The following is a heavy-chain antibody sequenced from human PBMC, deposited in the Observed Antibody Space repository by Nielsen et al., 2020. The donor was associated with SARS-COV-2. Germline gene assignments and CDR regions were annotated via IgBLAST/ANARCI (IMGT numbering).Heavy chain of an antibody. V-gene: IGHV1-2*06. Sequence: ASVKVSCKASGYTFTDYYMHWVRQAPGQGLEWMGRINPNRGGTNYAQKFQGRVTMTRDTSISTAYMELSRLRSDDTAVYYCASSSSGWYLYYFDYWGQGTLVTVSS. J-gene: IGHJ4*02. CDR3: ASSSSGWYLYYFDY. CDR1: GYTFTDYY. D-gene: IGHD6-19*01. CDR2: INPNRGGT.